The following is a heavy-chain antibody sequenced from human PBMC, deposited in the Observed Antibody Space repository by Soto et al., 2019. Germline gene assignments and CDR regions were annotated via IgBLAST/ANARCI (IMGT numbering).Heavy chain of an antibody. CDR2: IIPIFGTA. CDR3: ARILQPGIAAAGMGY. V-gene: IGHV1-69*01. CDR1: GGTFSSYA. J-gene: IGHJ4*02. Sequence: QVQLVQSGAEVEKPGSSVKVSCKASGGTFSSYAISWVRQAPGQGLEWMGGIIPIFGTANYAQKFQGRVTITADESTSTAYMELSSLRSEDTAVYYCARILQPGIAAAGMGYWGQGTLVTVSS. D-gene: IGHD6-13*01.